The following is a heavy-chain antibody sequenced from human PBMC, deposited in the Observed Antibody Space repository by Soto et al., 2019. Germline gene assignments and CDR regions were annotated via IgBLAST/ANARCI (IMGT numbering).Heavy chain of an antibody. CDR3: ASEWKHDGLDY. CDR1: GFTVSSNY. D-gene: IGHD5-18*01. Sequence: GGSLRLSCAASGFTVSSNYMSWVRQAPGKGLEWVSVIYSGGSTYYADSVKGRFTISRDNSKNTLYLQMNSLRTEDTAVYYCASEWKHDGLDYWGQGTLVTVSS. J-gene: IGHJ4*02. CDR2: IYSGGST. V-gene: IGHV3-66*01.